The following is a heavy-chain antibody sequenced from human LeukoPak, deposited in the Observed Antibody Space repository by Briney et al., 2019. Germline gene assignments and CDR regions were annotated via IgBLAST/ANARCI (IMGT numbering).Heavy chain of an antibody. V-gene: IGHV5-51*01. CDR2: IYPADSDI. Sequence: GGSLEISWKGSGYIFTRYWIGGVRQMPGKGLEWMGIIYPADSDIRYSPSFRGQVTISADKSISTAYLQWSSLKASDTAMYYCARQSGDYSYYYYMDVWGKGTTVTISS. D-gene: IGHD2-21*02. J-gene: IGHJ6*03. CDR1: GYIFTRYW. CDR3: ARQSGDYSYYYYMDV.